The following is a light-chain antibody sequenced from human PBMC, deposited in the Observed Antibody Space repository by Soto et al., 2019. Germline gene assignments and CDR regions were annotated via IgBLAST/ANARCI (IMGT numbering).Light chain of an antibody. CDR1: QSVSDN. V-gene: IGKV3-15*01. Sequence: EVVMTQSPATLSVSPGERATLSCRASQSVSDNLAWYQQKPGQAPRLLNYGASTRANGIPARFSASGAVTEFTLTISRPQSEDFAVSYCQQANNWPYTFGQGTKLDIK. J-gene: IGKJ2*01. CDR2: GAS. CDR3: QQANNWPYT.